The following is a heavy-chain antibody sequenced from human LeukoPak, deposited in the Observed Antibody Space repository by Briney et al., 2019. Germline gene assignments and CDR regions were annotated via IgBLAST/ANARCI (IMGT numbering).Heavy chain of an antibody. CDR1: GFSFSSYA. Sequence: GGSLRLSCAASGFSFSSYAMNWVRQAPGKGLEWVSSGHSDGTTYYADSVKGRFTVSRDNSKNTLSLQMNSLRAEDTAVYYCAKGSRIAARPTIWFDSWGQGTLVTVSS. J-gene: IGHJ5*01. CDR3: AKGSRIAARPTIWFDS. D-gene: IGHD6-6*01. CDR2: SGHSDGTT. V-gene: IGHV3-23*01.